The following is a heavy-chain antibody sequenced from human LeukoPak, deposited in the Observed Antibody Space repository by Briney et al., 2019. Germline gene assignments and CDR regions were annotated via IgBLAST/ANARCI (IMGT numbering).Heavy chain of an antibody. CDR2: IYYSGST. D-gene: IGHD1-26*01. J-gene: IGHJ4*02. CDR1: RGSISSYY. CDR3: ARGGSYYGY. Sequence: SETLSLTCSVSRGSISSYYWSWIRQPPGKGLEWIGNIYYSGSTNYNPSLKSRVTISVDTSKSQFSLQLSSVTAADTAVYYCARGGSYYGYWGQGTLVTVSS. V-gene: IGHV4-59*08.